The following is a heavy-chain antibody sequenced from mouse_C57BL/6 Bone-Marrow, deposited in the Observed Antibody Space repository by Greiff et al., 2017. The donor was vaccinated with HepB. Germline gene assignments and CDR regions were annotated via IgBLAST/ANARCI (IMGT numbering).Heavy chain of an antibody. D-gene: IGHD1-1*01. CDR1: GYTFTDHT. J-gene: IGHJ2*01. CDR3: ARYGYYGSSLFDY. V-gene: IGHV1-78*01. Sequence: VQLQQSDAELVKPGASVKLSCKVSGYTFTDHTIHWMKQRPEQGLEWIGYIYPRDGSTKYNEKFKGKATLTADKSSSTAYMQLNSLTSEDSAVYFCARYGYYGSSLFDYWGQGTTLTVSS. CDR2: IYPRDGST.